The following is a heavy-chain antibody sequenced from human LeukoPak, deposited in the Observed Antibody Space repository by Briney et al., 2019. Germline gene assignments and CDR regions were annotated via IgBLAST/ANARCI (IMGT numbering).Heavy chain of an antibody. CDR3: ARNSSIAARRYIPSIDY. Sequence: ASVKVSCKASGYTFTSYYMHWVRHAPGQGLEWMGIINPSGGSTSYAQKFQGRVTMTRDMSTSTVYMELSSLRSEDTAVYYCARNSSIAARRYIPSIDYWGQGTLVTVSS. V-gene: IGHV1-46*01. D-gene: IGHD6-6*01. CDR2: INPSGGST. J-gene: IGHJ4*02. CDR1: GYTFTSYY.